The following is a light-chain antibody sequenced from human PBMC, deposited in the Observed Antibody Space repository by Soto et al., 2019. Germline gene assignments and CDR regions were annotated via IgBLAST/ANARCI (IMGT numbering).Light chain of an antibody. V-gene: IGKV3-20*01. CDR2: GAS. CDR3: QQYGNSVT. Sequence: PGERATLSCRASQSVSSRFLAWYQQKPGQAPRLLMYGASSRATGIPDRFSGTGSGTDFTLTISRLEPEDFAVYYCQQYGNSVTFGGGTKVEMK. CDR1: QSVSSRF. J-gene: IGKJ4*01.